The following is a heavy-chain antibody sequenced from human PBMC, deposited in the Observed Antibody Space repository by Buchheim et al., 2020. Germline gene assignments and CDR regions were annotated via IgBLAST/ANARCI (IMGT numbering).Heavy chain of an antibody. D-gene: IGHD1-26*01. CDR2: IYYSGST. V-gene: IGHV4-59*01. J-gene: IGHJ4*02. CDR1: GGSISSYY. CDR3: ARSVGGATNY. Sequence: QVQLQESGPGLVKPSETLSLTCSVSGGSISSYYWYWIRQPPGKGLEWIGNIYYSGSTNYNPSLKSLVTIVVDTSKNQFPLKLRSVTAADTAVYCCARSVGGATNYWGQGTL.